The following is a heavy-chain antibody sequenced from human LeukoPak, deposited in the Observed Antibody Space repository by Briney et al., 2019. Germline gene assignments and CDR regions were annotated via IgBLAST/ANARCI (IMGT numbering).Heavy chain of an antibody. CDR3: VKQARSCINDVCSVLHSDN. CDR2: IYADFDP. Sequence: GESLKISCQGYGYTFDTYYIAWVRQMPGKGLEWMGIIYADFDPTYSPSFEGQVTISVDKSINTAYLQWSSLKASDTGIYYCVKQARSCINDVCSVLHSDNWGQGTLVTVSS. CDR1: GYTFDTYY. V-gene: IGHV5-51*01. J-gene: IGHJ4*02. D-gene: IGHD2-8*01.